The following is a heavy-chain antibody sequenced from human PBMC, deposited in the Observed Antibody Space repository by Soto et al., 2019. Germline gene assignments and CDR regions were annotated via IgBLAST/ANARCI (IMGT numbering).Heavy chain of an antibody. D-gene: IGHD1-26*01. V-gene: IGHV3-30-3*01. CDR3: AREGAAFDI. CDR2: ISYDGSNK. Sequence: VQLVESGGGVVQPGRSLRLSCAASGFTFSSYAMHWVRQAPGKGLEWVAVISYDGSNKYYADSVKGRFTISRDNSKNTLYLQMNSLRAEDTAVYYCAREGAAFDIWGQGTMVTVSS. J-gene: IGHJ3*02. CDR1: GFTFSSYA.